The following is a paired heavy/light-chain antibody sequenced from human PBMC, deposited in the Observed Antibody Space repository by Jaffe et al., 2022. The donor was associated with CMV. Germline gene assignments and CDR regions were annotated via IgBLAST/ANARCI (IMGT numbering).Light chain of an antibody. J-gene: IGLJ2*01. CDR3: MIWHSSASVV. V-gene: IGLV5-45*03. Sequence: QAVLTQPSSLSASPGASASLTCTLRSGINVGTYRIYWYQQKPGSPPQYLLRYKSDSDKQQGSGVPSRFSGSKDASANAGILLISGLQSEDEADYYCMIWHSSASVVFGGGTKLTVL. CDR2: YKSDSDK. CDR1: SGINVGTYR.
Heavy chain of an antibody. V-gene: IGHV3-49*05. Sequence: EVQLVESGGGLVKPGRSLRLSCTASGFTFGDYAMSWFRQAPGKGLEWVGFIRSKAYGGTTEYAASVKGRFTISRDDSKSIAYLQMNSLKTEDTAVYYCTRARPPQIVVVPAADGGWFDPWGQGTLVTVSS. CDR2: IRSKAYGGTT. D-gene: IGHD2-2*01. CDR1: GFTFGDYA. J-gene: IGHJ5*02. CDR3: TRARPPQIVVVPAADGGWFDP.